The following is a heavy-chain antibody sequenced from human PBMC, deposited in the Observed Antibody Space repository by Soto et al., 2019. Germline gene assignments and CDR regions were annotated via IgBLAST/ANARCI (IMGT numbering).Heavy chain of an antibody. CDR3: GRPGYSYGLDV. J-gene: IGHJ6*02. V-gene: IGHV3-7*03. CDR2: IKQDGSEI. CDR1: GFTFSSYW. Sequence: ESGGGLVQPGGSLRLSCAASGFTFSSYWMSWVRQAPGKGLEWVANIKQDGSEIYYVDSVKGRFTISRDNAKNSLYLQMNSLRAEDTAVYYCGRPGYSYGLDVWGQGTTVTVSS. D-gene: IGHD5-18*01.